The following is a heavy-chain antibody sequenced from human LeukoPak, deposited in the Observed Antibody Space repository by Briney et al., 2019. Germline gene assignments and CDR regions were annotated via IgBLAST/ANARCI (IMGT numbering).Heavy chain of an antibody. CDR3: ARFRTWGDKAFDY. CDR1: GFTFSSYS. Sequence: GGSLRLSCAASGFTFSSYSMNWVRQAPGKGLEWVSYIGTTSGAIYYADSVKGRFTISRDSAKNSLYLQMNSLRAEDTAVYYCARFRTWGDKAFDYWGQGTLVTVSS. D-gene: IGHD2-21*02. V-gene: IGHV3-48*01. CDR2: IGTTSGAI. J-gene: IGHJ4*02.